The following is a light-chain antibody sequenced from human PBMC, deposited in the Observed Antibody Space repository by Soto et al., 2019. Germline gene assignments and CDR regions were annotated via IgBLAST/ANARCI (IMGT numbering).Light chain of an antibody. V-gene: IGKV1-6*01. CDR3: LQDSGYSWT. Sequence: AIQMTQSPSSLSASVGDRVTISCRASQDVRHHIGWYQQTPGKAPKLLIYGASSLQSGVPSRFSGSGYGTDFTLTISSLQPEYFATYFCLQDSGYSWTFGQGTKVEVK. CDR1: QDVRHH. CDR2: GAS. J-gene: IGKJ1*01.